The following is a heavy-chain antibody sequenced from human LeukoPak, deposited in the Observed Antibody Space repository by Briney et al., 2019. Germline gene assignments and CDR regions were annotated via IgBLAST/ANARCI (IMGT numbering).Heavy chain of an antibody. D-gene: IGHD3-22*01. CDR3: AKDLGHYYDSSGYTIDY. CDR2: ISGSGGST. V-gene: IGHV3-23*01. CDR1: GFTFSSYG. J-gene: IGHJ4*02. Sequence: GGTLRLSCAASGFTFSSYGMSWVRQAPGKGLEWGSAISGSGGSTYYADSVKGRFTISRDNSKNTLYLQMNSLRAEDTAVYYCAKDLGHYYDSSGYTIDYWGQGTLVTVSS.